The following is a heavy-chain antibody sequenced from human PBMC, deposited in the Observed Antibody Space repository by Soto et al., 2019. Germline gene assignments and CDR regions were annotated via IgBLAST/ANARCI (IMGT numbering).Heavy chain of an antibody. Sequence: RASVKVPCKASGGTFSSYAISWVRQAPGQGLEWMGGITPIFVTANYAQKYQGRVTSTADESTSTAYRELSSLRSGDTAVYYCARARPSTYYCGMDVWGQGTTVTVSS. J-gene: IGHJ6*02. CDR3: ARARPSTYYCGMDV. V-gene: IGHV1-69*13. D-gene: IGHD2-2*01. CDR1: GGTFSSYA. CDR2: ITPIFVTA.